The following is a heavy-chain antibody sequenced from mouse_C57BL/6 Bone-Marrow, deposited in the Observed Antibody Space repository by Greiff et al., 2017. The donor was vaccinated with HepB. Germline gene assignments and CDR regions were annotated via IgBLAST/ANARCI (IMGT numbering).Heavy chain of an antibody. V-gene: IGHV2-6*01. CDR2: IWGVGST. CDR1: GFSLTSYG. CDR3: ASWIYYGNLRRAMDY. D-gene: IGHD2-1*01. J-gene: IGHJ4*01. Sequence: QVQLKESGPGLVAPSQSLSITCTVSGFSLTSYGVDWVRQSPGKGLEWLGVIWGVGSTNYNSALKSRLSISKDNSKSQVFLKMNSLQTDETAMYYCASWIYYGNLRRAMDYWGQGTSVTVSS.